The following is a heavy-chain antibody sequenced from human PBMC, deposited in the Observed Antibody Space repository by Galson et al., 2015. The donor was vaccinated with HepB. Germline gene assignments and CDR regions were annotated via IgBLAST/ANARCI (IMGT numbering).Heavy chain of an antibody. V-gene: IGHV1-2*06. CDR1: GYTFTGCY. CDR2: INPNSGGT. CDR3: ARGYYDLWRGYYQGLSY. J-gene: IGHJ4*02. D-gene: IGHD3-3*01. Sequence: SVKVSCKASGYTFTGCYMHWVRQAPGQGLEWMGRINPNSGGTNYAQKFQGRVTMTRHTSISTAYMELSRLRSDDTAVYYCARGYYDLWRGYYQGLSYWGQGTLVTVSS.